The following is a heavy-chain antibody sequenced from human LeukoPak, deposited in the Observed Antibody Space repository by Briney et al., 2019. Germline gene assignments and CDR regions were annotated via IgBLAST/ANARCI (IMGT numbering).Heavy chain of an antibody. CDR1: GGSISSGSYY. CDR2: MYTSGST. CDR3: ARVGGGARYYYYYMDV. D-gene: IGHD2-21*01. V-gene: IGHV4-61*02. Sequence: PSQTLSLTCTVSGGSISSGSYYWSWIRQPAGKGLEWIGRMYTSGSTNYNPSLKSRVTTSVDTSKNQFSLKLSSVTAADTAVYYCARVGGGARYYYYYMDVWGKGTTVTVSS. J-gene: IGHJ6*03.